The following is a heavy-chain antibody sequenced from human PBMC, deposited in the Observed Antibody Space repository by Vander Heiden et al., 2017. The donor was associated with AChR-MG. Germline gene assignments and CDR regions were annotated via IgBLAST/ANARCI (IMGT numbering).Heavy chain of an antibody. J-gene: IGHJ6*02. V-gene: IGHV3-30*18. CDR1: GFTLSRSG. D-gene: IGHD5-18*01. Sequence: QVQLVESGGGVVQPGRSLRLSCAASGFTLSRSGTQCVRQPPGKGLEWAAVTSFDGNDKHYVDSVKGRFTISRDNSNNALYLQMNSLRPDDTAVYYCAKSVVWGYSDDPGYYSGMDVWGHGTTVTVSS. CDR3: AKSVVWGYSDDPGYYSGMDV. CDR2: TSFDGNDK.